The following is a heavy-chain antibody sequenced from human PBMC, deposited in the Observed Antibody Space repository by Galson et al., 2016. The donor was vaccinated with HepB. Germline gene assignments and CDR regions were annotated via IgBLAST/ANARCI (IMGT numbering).Heavy chain of an antibody. V-gene: IGHV3-33*01. Sequence: SLRLSCAASGFTFNYYGMHWVRQAPGKGLEWVAVIWYDGSTKYYGDSVKGRFTISRDNSKNTLYLQMNSLRVDDTAVYYCARDFGGIAADGTVRWSDPWGQGTLVTVSS. CDR3: ARDFGGIAADGTVRWSDP. CDR1: GFTFNYYG. CDR2: IWYDGSTK. D-gene: IGHD6-13*01. J-gene: IGHJ5*02.